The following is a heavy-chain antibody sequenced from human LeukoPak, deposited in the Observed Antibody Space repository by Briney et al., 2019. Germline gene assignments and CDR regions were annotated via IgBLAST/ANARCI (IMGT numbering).Heavy chain of an antibody. CDR2: IYYSGST. CDR3: ARAHPDYYDSSGYPVFDY. V-gene: IGHV4-59*01. J-gene: IGHJ4*02. D-gene: IGHD3-22*01. Sequence: PSETLSLTCTVSGGSISSYYWSWIPQPPGKGLEWIGYIYYSGSTNYNPSLKSRVTVSVDTSKNQFSLKLSSVTAADTAVYYCARAHPDYYDSSGYPVFDYWGQGTLVIVSS. CDR1: GGSISSYY.